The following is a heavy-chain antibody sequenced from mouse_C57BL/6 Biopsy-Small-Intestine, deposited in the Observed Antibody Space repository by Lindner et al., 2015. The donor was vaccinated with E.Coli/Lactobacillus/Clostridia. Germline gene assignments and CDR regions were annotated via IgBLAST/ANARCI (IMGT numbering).Heavy chain of an antibody. V-gene: IGHV1-82*01. CDR1: GYAFSSSW. CDR3: ARRGYDYDVAMDY. J-gene: IGHJ4*01. CDR2: IYPGDGDT. D-gene: IGHD2-4*01. Sequence: VQLQESGPELMKPGASVKISCKASGYAFSSSWMNWVKQRPGKGLEWIGRIYPGDGDTNYNGKFKGKATLTADKSSSKVYMQLSSLTSEDSAVYFCARRGYDYDVAMDYWGQGTSVTVSS.